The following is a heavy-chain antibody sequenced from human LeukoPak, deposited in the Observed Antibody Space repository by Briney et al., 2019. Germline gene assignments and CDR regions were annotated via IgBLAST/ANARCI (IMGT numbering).Heavy chain of an antibody. V-gene: IGHV4-39*01. CDR1: GGSISSSSYY. CDR2: IYYSGST. CDR3: ARTSAPRDYYYGMDV. J-gene: IGHJ6*02. Sequence: PSETLSVTCTVSGGSISSSSYYWGWIRQPPGKGLEWIGSIYYSGSTYYNPSLKSRVTISVATSKNQFSLKLSSVTAADPAVYSCARTSAPRDYYYGMDVWGQGTTVTVSS.